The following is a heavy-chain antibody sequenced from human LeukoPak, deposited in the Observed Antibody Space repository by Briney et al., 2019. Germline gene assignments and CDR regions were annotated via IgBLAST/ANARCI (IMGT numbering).Heavy chain of an antibody. Sequence: GGSLRLSCAASGFTFSSYSMNWVRQAPGKGLEWVSSISSSSSYIYYADSVKGRFTISRDNAKNSPYLQMNSLRAEDTAVYYCARDRADSSGYYVDYWGQGTLVTVSS. CDR2: ISSSSSYI. CDR3: ARDRADSSGYYVDY. D-gene: IGHD3-22*01. CDR1: GFTFSSYS. J-gene: IGHJ4*02. V-gene: IGHV3-21*01.